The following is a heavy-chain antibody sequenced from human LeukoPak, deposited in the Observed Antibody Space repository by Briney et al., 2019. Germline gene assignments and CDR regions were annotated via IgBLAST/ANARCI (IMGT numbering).Heavy chain of an antibody. D-gene: IGHD5-12*01. V-gene: IGHV4-34*01. CDR3: ARGGYYFDY. CDR1: GGSFSGYY. CDR2: INHSGST. Sequence: SETLSLTCAVYGGSFSGYYWSWIRQPPGKGLEWIGEINHSGSTNYNPSLKSRVTISVDTSKNQFSLKLSSVTAADTAVYYCARGGYYFDYWGQGTLVTVSS. J-gene: IGHJ4*02.